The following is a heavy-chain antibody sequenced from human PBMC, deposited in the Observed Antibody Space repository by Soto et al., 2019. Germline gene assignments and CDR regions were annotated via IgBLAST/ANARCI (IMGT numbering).Heavy chain of an antibody. CDR3: EHVNRYCSGGRGSPYFFDF. V-gene: IGHV2-5*02. CDR1: GFSLSTSGVG. Sequence: QLTLKESGPTLVKPTQTLTLTCTFFGFSLSTSGVGVGCIRQPPGKALEWLALIYWDDDKLYSPSMKIRLTTPKDPSKVPVVLTMTNMDPVDTATYYIEHVNRYCSGGRGSPYFFDFWGQGTLVTVSS. D-gene: IGHD2-15*01. CDR2: IYWDDDK. J-gene: IGHJ4*02.